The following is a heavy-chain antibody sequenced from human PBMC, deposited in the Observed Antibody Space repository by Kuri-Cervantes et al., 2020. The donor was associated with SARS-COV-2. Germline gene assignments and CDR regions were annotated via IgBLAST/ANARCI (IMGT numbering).Heavy chain of an antibody. Sequence: GGSLRLSFAASGFTFSSYAMHWVRQAPGKGLEWVAVISYDGSNKYYADSVKGRFTISRDNPKNTLYLQRNSLRAEDTAVYYCARVPGYDIWGGCNRFEYYGMDVWGQGTTVTVSS. D-gene: IGHD3-3*01. CDR2: ISYDGSNK. CDR3: ARVPGYDIWGGCNRFEYYGMDV. J-gene: IGHJ6*02. V-gene: IGHV3-30-3*01. CDR1: GFTFSSYA.